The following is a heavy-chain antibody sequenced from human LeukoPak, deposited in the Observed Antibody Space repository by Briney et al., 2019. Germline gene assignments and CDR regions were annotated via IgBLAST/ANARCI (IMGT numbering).Heavy chain of an antibody. J-gene: IGHJ4*02. CDR1: GYIFTNYW. D-gene: IGHD6-19*01. CDR3: ARGGWLDDY. V-gene: IGHV5-10-1*01. CDR2: IKTSNSYS. Sequence: GASLKISCYGSGYIFTNYWISWVRQMPGKGLEWMGRIKTSNSYSQYNPSFQGHVTFSVDKSIATVYLQWTTLRASDTAIYYCARGGWLDDYWGQGTLVTVSS.